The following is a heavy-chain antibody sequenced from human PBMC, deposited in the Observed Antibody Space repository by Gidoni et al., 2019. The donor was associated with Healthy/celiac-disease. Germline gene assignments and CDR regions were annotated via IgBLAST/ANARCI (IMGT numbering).Heavy chain of an antibody. V-gene: IGHV3-13*01. Sequence: EVQLVESGGGLVQPGGSLRPSCAASGFTFSSYDMHWVRPGTGKGLEWVSAIGTAGDTYYPGSVKGRFTISRENAKNSLYLQMNSLRAGDTAVYYCARVRSGSFDYWGQGTLVTVSS. CDR2: IGTAGDT. J-gene: IGHJ4*02. D-gene: IGHD1-26*01. CDR1: GFTFSSYD. CDR3: ARVRSGSFDY.